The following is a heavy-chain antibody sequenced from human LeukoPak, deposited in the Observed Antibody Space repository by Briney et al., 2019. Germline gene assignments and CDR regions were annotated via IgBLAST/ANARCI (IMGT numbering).Heavy chain of an antibody. V-gene: IGHV4-38-2*01. J-gene: IGHJ4*02. CDR3: ARLNTPFDY. CDR1: GYSISSGYY. Sequence: KPSETLSLTCAVSGYSISSGYYWGWIRQPPGKGLEWIGSIYHSGSTYYNPSLKSRVTISVDTSKNQFSLKLSSVTAADTAVYYCARLNTPFDYWGQGTLVTVSS. D-gene: IGHD4/OR15-4a*01. CDR2: IYHSGST.